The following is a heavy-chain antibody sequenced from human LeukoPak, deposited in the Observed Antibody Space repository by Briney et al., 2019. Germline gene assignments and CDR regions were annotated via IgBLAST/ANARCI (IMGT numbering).Heavy chain of an antibody. V-gene: IGHV3-48*03. J-gene: IGHJ4*02. D-gene: IGHD3-22*01. CDR1: GFTFSSYE. CDR3: ARDTTNYDSSGLDY. Sequence: GGSLRLSCAASGFTFSSYEMNWVRQAPGKGLEWVSYISSSGSTIYYADSVKGRFTTSRDNAKNSLYLQMNSLRAEDTAVYYCARDTTNYDSSGLDYWGQGTLVTVSS. CDR2: ISSSGSTI.